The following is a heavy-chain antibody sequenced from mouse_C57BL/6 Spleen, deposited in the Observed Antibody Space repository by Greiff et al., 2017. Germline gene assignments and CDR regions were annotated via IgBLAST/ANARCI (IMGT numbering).Heavy chain of an antibody. D-gene: IGHD1-1*01. CDR2: INPSNGGT. J-gene: IGHJ1*03. CDR1: GYTFTSYW. CDR3: ERGGASTRGSSWYFDV. V-gene: IGHV1-53*01. Sequence: VQLQQPGTELVKPGASVKLSCKASGYTFTSYWMHWVKQRPGQGLEWIGNINPSNGGTNYNEKFKSKATLTVDKSSSTAYMQLSSLTSEDSEVYYCERGGASTRGSSWYFDVWGTGTTVTVSS.